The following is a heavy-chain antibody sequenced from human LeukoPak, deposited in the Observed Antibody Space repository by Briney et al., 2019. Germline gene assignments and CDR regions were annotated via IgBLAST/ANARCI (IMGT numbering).Heavy chain of an antibody. CDR3: ARGGKSSSWYDYYYYYYMDV. CDR1: GGSFSGYY. Sequence: SETLSLTCAVYGGSFSGYYWSWIRQPPGKGLEWIGEINHSGSTNYNPSLKSRVTISVDTSKNQFSLKLSSVTAADTAVYYCARGGKSSSWYDYYYYYYMDVWGKGTTVTVSS. V-gene: IGHV4-34*01. CDR2: INHSGST. D-gene: IGHD6-13*01. J-gene: IGHJ6*03.